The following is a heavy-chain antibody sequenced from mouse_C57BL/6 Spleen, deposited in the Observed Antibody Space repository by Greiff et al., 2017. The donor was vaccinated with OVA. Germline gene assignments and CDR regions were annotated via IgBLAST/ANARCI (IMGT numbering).Heavy chain of an antibody. CDR2: INYDGSST. D-gene: IGHD1-1*01. J-gene: IGHJ2*01. CDR3: ARVTTVVYFDY. V-gene: IGHV5-16*01. Sequence: EVTLVESEGGLVQPGSSMKLSCTASGFTFSDYYMAWVRQVPEKGLEWVANINYDGSSTYYLDSLKSRFIISRDNAKNILYLQMSSLKSEDTATYYCARVTTVVYFDYWGQGTTLTVSS. CDR1: GFTFSDYY.